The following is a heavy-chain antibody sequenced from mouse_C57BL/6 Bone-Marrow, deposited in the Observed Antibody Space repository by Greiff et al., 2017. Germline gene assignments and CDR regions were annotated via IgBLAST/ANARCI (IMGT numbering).Heavy chain of an antibody. CDR2: IYPRSGNT. Sequence: VQLQQSGAELARPGASVKLSCKASGYTFTSYGISWVKQRTGQGLEWIGEIYPRSGNTYYNEKFKGKATLTADKSSSTAYMELRCLTSEDSAVYFCARWWVAYWGQGTLVTVSA. V-gene: IGHV1-81*01. CDR1: GYTFTSYG. CDR3: ARWWVAY. J-gene: IGHJ3*01.